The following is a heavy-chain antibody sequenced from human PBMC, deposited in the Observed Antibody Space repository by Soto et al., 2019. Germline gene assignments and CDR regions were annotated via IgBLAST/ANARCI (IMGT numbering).Heavy chain of an antibody. J-gene: IGHJ4*02. V-gene: IGHV1-2*02. Sequence: ASVKVSCKASGYTFTSYYMHWVRQAPGQGLEWMGWINPNSGGTNYAQKFQGRVTMTRDTSISTAYMELSRLRSDDTAVYYCVPAIGSSSEPSFDYWGQGTLVTVSS. CDR1: GYTFTSYY. D-gene: IGHD6-6*01. CDR2: INPNSGGT. CDR3: VPAIGSSSEPSFDY.